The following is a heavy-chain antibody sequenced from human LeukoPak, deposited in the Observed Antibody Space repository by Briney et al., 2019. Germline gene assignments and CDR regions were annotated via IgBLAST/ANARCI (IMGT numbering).Heavy chain of an antibody. V-gene: IGHV1-18*01. CDR2: ISAYNGNT. CDR1: GYTFTSYG. Sequence: ASVKVSCKASGYTFTSYGISWVRQAPGQGLEWMGWISAYNGNTNYAQKLQGRVTMTTDTSTSTAYMELRSLKSDDTAVYYCARDDYWSASLVEYYFDYWGQGTLVTVSS. D-gene: IGHD3-3*01. J-gene: IGHJ4*02. CDR3: ARDDYWSASLVEYYFDY.